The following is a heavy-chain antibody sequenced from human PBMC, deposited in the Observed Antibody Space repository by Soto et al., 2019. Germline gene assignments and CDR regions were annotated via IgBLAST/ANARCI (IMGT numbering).Heavy chain of an antibody. V-gene: IGHV1-69*08. J-gene: IGHJ4*02. Sequence: QVQLVQSGAEVKKPGSSVKVSCKASGGTFSTYTINWVRQAPGQGLEWMGRIIPLLDVTNNAQRFLGRVTITADKSTSTVYMELTSLTSQDTAVYYCARDSGTVGYDDSWGQGTLVTVSS. CDR3: ARDSGTVGYDDS. D-gene: IGHD3-10*01. CDR1: GGTFSTYT. CDR2: IIPLLDVT.